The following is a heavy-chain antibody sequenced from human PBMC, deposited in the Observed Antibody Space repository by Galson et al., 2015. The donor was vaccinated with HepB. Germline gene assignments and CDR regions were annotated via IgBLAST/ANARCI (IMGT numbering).Heavy chain of an antibody. D-gene: IGHD3-22*01. CDR2: ISGSGGST. Sequence: SLRLSCAASGFTFSTYAMSWVRQAPGKGLEWVSGISGSGGSTYYADSVKGRFTISRDNSKNTLNLQMNTLRVEDTAVYYCAKTHYYDSSGYYWGNAFDIWGQGTMVSVSS. CDR1: GFTFSTYA. CDR3: AKTHYYDSSGYYWGNAFDI. J-gene: IGHJ3*02. V-gene: IGHV3-23*01.